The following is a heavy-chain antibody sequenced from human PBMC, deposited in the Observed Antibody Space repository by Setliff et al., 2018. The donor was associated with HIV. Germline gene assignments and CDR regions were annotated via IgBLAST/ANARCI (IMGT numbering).Heavy chain of an antibody. CDR2: VHHTGST. Sequence: SETLSLTCTVSGGSISSGYYWGWIRQSPGKGLEWIGSVHHTGSTYYNPSFESRVTILVVTSKNQLSLKLTPVTAADTAVYYCARTLRAAAMGYFDYWGQGTLVTVSS. D-gene: IGHD5-18*01. J-gene: IGHJ4*02. CDR3: ARTLRAAAMGYFDY. CDR1: GGSISSGYY. V-gene: IGHV4-38-2*02.